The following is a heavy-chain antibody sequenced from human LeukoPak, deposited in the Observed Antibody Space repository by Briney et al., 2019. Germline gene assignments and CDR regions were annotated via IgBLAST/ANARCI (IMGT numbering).Heavy chain of an antibody. CDR3: AREGFDSYYYYYGMDV. CDR1: GGSISSYY. D-gene: IGHD3-9*01. Sequence: SETLSLTRTVSGGSISSYYWSWIRQPPGKGLEWIGYIYYSGSTNYNPSLKSRVTISVDTSKNQFSLKLSSVTAADTAVYYCAREGFDSYYYYYGMDVWGQGTTVTVSS. CDR2: IYYSGST. J-gene: IGHJ6*02. V-gene: IGHV4-59*01.